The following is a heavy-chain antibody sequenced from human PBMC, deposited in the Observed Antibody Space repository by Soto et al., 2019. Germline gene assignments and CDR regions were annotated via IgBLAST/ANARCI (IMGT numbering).Heavy chain of an antibody. CDR3: ARADTGMISATLAGNSYYYGMDV. V-gene: IGHV1-2*04. D-gene: IGHD5-18*01. J-gene: IGHJ6*02. Sequence: QVQLVQSGAEVKKPGASVKVSCKASGYTFPGYFMHWVRQAPGQGLEWMGWINPNSGGTNYAQKFQGWVTMTRDTSISTAYMELSRLRSDDTAVYSCARADTGMISATLAGNSYYYGMDVWGQGTTVTVSS. CDR1: GYTFPGYF. CDR2: INPNSGGT.